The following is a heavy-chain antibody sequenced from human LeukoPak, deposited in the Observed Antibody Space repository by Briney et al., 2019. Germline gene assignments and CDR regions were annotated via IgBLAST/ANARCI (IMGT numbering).Heavy chain of an antibody. D-gene: IGHD1-26*01. CDR1: GYTFTGYY. Sequence: ASVKVSCKASGYTFTGYYIHWVRQAPGQGLEWMGWISAYNGNTNYAQKLQGRVTMTTDTSTSTAYMELRSLKSDDTAVYYCASTLEGANWFDPWGQGTLVTVSS. J-gene: IGHJ5*02. V-gene: IGHV1-18*04. CDR2: ISAYNGNT. CDR3: ASTLEGANWFDP.